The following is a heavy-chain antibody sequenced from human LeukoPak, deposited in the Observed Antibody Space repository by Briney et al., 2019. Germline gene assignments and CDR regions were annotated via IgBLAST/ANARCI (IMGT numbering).Heavy chain of an antibody. D-gene: IGHD3-10*01. CDR3: AKDCPNMVRGVPAPSCY. J-gene: IGHJ4*02. CDR1: GFTFDDYA. CDR2: ISWNSGSI. V-gene: IGHV3-9*01. Sequence: HPGRSLRLSCAASGFTFDDYAMHWVRQAPGKGLEWVSGISWNSGSIGYADSVKGRFTISRDNAKNSLYLQMNSLRAEDTALYYCAKDCPNMVRGVPAPSCYWGQGALVTVSS.